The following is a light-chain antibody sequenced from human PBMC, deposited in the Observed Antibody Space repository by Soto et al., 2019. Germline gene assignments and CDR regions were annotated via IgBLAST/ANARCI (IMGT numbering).Light chain of an antibody. CDR3: YSYAGENLYV. CDR1: SSDVGSYNL. V-gene: IGLV2-23*01. CDR2: EGT. Sequence: QSTLTQPASVSASPGQSITIPCTGTSSDVGSYNLVSWFQQHPGKVPKLLIYEGTKRPSGLSDRFSGSKSGTTASLTISGLQAEDEAHYYCYSYAGENLYVFGTGTKVTVL. J-gene: IGLJ1*01.